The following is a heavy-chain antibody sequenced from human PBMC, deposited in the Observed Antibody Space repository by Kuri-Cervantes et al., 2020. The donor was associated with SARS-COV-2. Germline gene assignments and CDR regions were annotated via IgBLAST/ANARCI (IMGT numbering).Heavy chain of an antibody. V-gene: IGHV3-7*05. D-gene: IGHD2-15*01. J-gene: IGHJ6*02. CDR2: IKEDGSEK. CDR1: GFTFSSYW. CDR3: ARWCGDSCSGLDV. Sequence: GESLKISCAASGFTFSSYWMSWVRQAPGKGLEWVANIKEDGSEKNYVDSVKGRFTISRDNAKNSLYLQMNSLRAEDMAVYYCARWCGDSCSGLDVWGQGTTVTVSS.